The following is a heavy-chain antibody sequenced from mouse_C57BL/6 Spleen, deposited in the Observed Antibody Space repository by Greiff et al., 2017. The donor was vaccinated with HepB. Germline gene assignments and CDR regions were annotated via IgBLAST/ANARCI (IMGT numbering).Heavy chain of an antibody. CDR3: ARKTPHYYGSSYGDAMDY. CDR2: IWSGGST. J-gene: IGHJ4*01. CDR1: GFSLTSYG. D-gene: IGHD1-1*01. V-gene: IGHV2-2*01. Sequence: VMLVESGPGLVQPSQSLSITCTVSGFSLTSYGVHWVRQSPGKGLEWLGVIWSGGSTDYNAAFISRLSISKDNSKSQVFFKMNSLQADDTAIYYCARKTPHYYGSSYGDAMDYWGQGTSVTVSS.